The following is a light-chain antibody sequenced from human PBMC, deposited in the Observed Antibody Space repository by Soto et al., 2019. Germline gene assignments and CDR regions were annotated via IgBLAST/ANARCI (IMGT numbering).Light chain of an antibody. CDR1: QSINTW. CDR2: DAS. V-gene: IGKV1-5*01. CDR3: QQYDTYSPT. Sequence: DIQMTQSPSTLSASVGDRVTVTCRASQSINTWLAWYQQKPGKAPKLLIYDASSLQSGVPSRFTGRGSGTEFTLTISSLQPDDFATYYCQQYDTYSPTFGQGTKVDIK. J-gene: IGKJ1*01.